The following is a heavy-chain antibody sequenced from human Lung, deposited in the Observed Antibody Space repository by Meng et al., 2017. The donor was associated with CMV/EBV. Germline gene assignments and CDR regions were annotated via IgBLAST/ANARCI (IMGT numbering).Heavy chain of an antibody. V-gene: IGHV1-2*02. Sequence: SCQASGYTFTGYILHWVRQAPGQGLEWMGWINPNTGVAHYSQRFQGRVTMTGDTSITTVFMQLSGLRSDDTAVYFCARNSYGYRFDYWGQGTLVTVSS. CDR1: GYTFTGYI. D-gene: IGHD5-18*01. CDR2: INPNTGVA. CDR3: ARNSYGYRFDY. J-gene: IGHJ4*02.